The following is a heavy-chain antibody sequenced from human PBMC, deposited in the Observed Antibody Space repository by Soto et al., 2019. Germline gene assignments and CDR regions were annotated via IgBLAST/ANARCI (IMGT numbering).Heavy chain of an antibody. CDR3: ARGPRDDYMISGGFDY. CDR2: ISSRGSVI. Sequence: QVQLVESGGGLVKPGGSLRLSCVASGFTFSDYYMSWFRQAPGKGLEWVSYISSRGSVIYSADSMKGRFTISRDNAKNSLYLQVNSLRAEDTAVYHFARGPRDDYMISGGFDYWGQGTLVTVSS. CDR1: GFTFSDYY. V-gene: IGHV3-11*01. D-gene: IGHD4-4*01. J-gene: IGHJ4*02.